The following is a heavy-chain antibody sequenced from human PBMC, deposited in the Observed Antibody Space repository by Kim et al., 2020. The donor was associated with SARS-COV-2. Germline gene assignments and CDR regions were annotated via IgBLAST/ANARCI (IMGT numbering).Heavy chain of an antibody. D-gene: IGHD3-10*01. CDR2: IWYDGSNK. Sequence: GGSLRLSCAASGFTFSSYGMHWVRQAPGKGLEWVAVIWYDGSNKYYADSVKGRFTISRDNSKNTLYLQMNSLRAEDTAVYYCARGGTYGSGGVQPGRWGQGTLVTVSS. V-gene: IGHV3-33*01. CDR1: GFTFSSYG. J-gene: IGHJ4*02. CDR3: ARGGTYGSGGVQPGR.